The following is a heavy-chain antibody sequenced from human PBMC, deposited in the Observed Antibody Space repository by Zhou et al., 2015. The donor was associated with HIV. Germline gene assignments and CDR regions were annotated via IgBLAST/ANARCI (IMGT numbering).Heavy chain of an antibody. Sequence: QVQLVQSGAEVKKPGSSVKVSCKASGGTFSSYTISWVRQAPGQGLEWMGRIIPILGIANYAQKFQGRVTITADKSTSTAYMELSSLRSEDTAVYYCARGVPPYGDYYYYYGMDVWGQGTTVTVSS. V-gene: IGHV1-69*09. D-gene: IGHD4-17*01. CDR1: GGTFSSYT. CDR3: ARGVPPYGDYYYYYGMDV. CDR2: IIPILGIA. J-gene: IGHJ6*02.